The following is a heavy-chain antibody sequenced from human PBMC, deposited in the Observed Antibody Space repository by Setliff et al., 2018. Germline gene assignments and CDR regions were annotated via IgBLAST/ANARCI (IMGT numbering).Heavy chain of an antibody. CDR2: ISSSSSTI. V-gene: IGHV3-48*01. CDR1: GFTFSSYS. D-gene: IGHD5-12*01. CDR3: ARVYSGYDPNHYFDY. J-gene: IGHJ4*02. Sequence: GGSLRLSCAASGFTFSSYSMNWVRQAPGKGLGWVSYISSSSSTIYYADSVKGRFTISRDNAKNSLYLQMNSLRAEDTAVYYCARVYSGYDPNHYFDYWGQGTLVTVSS.